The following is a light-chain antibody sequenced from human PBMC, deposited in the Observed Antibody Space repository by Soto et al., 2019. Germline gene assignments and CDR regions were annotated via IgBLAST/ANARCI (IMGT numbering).Light chain of an antibody. CDR2: GSS. CDR3: QQYGSSPPYT. CDR1: QSVSNNY. V-gene: IGKV3-20*01. J-gene: IGKJ2*01. Sequence: EVVLTQSPGTLSLSPGERATLSCRASQSVSNNYLAGYQQKPGQSPKLLIFGSSDRATGIPDRFSGSGSGTDFTLTRSSLEPEDFAVYYCQQYGSSPPYTFGQGTKLEIK.